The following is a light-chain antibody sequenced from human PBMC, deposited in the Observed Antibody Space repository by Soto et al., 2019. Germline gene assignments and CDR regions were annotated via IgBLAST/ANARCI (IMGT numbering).Light chain of an antibody. V-gene: IGKV3-20*01. CDR1: QRVSSNQ. CDR3: QQYGGSST. J-gene: IGKJ1*01. CDR2: GAS. Sequence: EMVLTQSPATLSLSPGERATLSCRASQRVSSNQLVWYQHKPGQAPTLLIYGASSRATAVPDRFSGSGSGTDFTLTISILEPDDYAVYFCQQYGGSSTFGQGTKVESK.